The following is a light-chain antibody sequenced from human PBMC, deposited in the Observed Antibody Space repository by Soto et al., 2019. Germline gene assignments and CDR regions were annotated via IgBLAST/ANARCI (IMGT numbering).Light chain of an antibody. CDR1: QSVRSD. Sequence: EIVMTQSSATLSVSPGERVTLSCRASQSVRSDLAWYQQKPGQAPRLLIYAASTRGTGVPARFGGSGSGTEFTLTISSLQSEDFAVYSCQQYSAWPLTFGGGTKVEIK. J-gene: IGKJ4*02. CDR3: QQYSAWPLT. CDR2: AAS. V-gene: IGKV3-15*01.